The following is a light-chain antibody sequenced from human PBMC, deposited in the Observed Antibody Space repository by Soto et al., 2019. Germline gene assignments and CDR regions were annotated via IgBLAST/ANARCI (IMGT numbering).Light chain of an antibody. J-gene: IGKJ1*01. CDR1: QGISNY. Sequence: DIQMTQSPSSLSASVRDRVTITCRASQGISNYLAWYQQKPGKVPKLLIYAASTLQSGVPSRLSGSGSGTEFTLTISSLQPEDGATYYCQKYDSAPWTFGQGTTVEIK. CDR2: AAS. V-gene: IGKV1-27*01. CDR3: QKYDSAPWT.